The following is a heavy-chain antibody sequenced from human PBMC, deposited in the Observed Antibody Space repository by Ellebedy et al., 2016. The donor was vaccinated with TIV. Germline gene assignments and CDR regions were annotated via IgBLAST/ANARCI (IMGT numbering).Heavy chain of an antibody. J-gene: IGHJ6*02. Sequence: GESLKISCAASGFTFSDYYMSWIRQAPGKGLEWVSYISSSGSTIYYADSVRGRFSISRDNAKNSVYLQMNSLRDEDTAVYYCASYDWSTGLDVWGQGTTVTVSS. CDR1: GFTFSDYY. D-gene: IGHD3-9*01. CDR2: ISSSGSTI. CDR3: ASYDWSTGLDV. V-gene: IGHV3-11*04.